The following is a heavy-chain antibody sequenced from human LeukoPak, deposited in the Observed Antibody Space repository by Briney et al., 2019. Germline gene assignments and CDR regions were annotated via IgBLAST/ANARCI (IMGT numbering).Heavy chain of an antibody. D-gene: IGHD6-19*01. CDR3: ARDPSNTSGWNPYFDY. J-gene: IGHJ4*02. V-gene: IGHV1-18*01. Sequence: ASVKVSCKASGYTFNIHGGRWVRQAPGQGRAGLGGSSAYNGDTQYAQKVQGSVTMTTDTSTSTAYMELRSLRSDDTAVYYCARDPSNTSGWNPYFDYWGQGTLVTVSS. CDR2: SSAYNGDT. CDR1: GYTFNIHG.